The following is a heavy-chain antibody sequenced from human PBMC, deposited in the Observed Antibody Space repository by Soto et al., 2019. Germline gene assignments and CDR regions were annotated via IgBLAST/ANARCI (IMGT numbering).Heavy chain of an antibody. CDR3: ASDYGL. J-gene: IGHJ4*02. D-gene: IGHD4-17*01. Sequence: EVQLVESGGGLVQPGGSLRLSCAVSGFTFGTHWMSWVRQAPGKGPEWGANINQDGTAKSYVDSVKGRFTISRDNAKNSLYLQMNSLRVENTAVYYCASDYGLGGQGSLVTVSS. V-gene: IGHV3-7*04. CDR2: INQDGTAK. CDR1: GFTFGTHW.